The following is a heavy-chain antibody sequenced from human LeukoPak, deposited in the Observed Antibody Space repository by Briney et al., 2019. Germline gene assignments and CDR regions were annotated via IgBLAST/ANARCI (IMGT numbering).Heavy chain of an antibody. CDR1: GFTFSSYA. V-gene: IGHV3-74*01. J-gene: IGHJ3*02. CDR2: INSDGSST. Sequence: PGGSLRLSCAASGFTFSSYAMHWVRQVPGKGLVWVSRINSDGSSTSYADSVKGRFTISRDNAKNTLYVQMNSLRAEDTAVYYCSTGSGHAFDIWGRGTMVTVS. D-gene: IGHD3-10*01. CDR3: STGSGHAFDI.